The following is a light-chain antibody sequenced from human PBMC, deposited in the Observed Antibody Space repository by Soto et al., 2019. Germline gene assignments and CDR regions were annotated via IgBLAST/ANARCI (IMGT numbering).Light chain of an antibody. CDR1: GTNFGAGFD. V-gene: IGLV1-40*01. J-gene: IGLJ1*01. CDR3: QSYGASLRGSGV. Sequence: QSVLTQPPSVSGAPGQTVTISCIGSGTNFGAGFDVHWYQQLPGTAPKLLIYGNKSRPSGVPDRFSGSRSGNSASLTITGLQADDEADYYCQSYGASLRGSGVFGTGTKLTVL. CDR2: GNK.